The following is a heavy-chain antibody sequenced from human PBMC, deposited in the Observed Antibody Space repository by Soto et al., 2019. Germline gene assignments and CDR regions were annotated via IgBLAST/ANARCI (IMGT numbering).Heavy chain of an antibody. Sequence: PGESLKISCKGSGYSFTSYWIGWVRQMPGKGLEWMGIIYPGDSDTRYSPSFQGQVTISADKSISTAYLQWSSLKASDTAMYYCATQADYCGGDCSYDAFDIWGKGTMVTVS. CDR3: ATQADYCGGDCSYDAFDI. CDR2: IYPGDSDT. J-gene: IGHJ3*02. D-gene: IGHD2-21*02. V-gene: IGHV5-51*01. CDR1: GYSFTSYW.